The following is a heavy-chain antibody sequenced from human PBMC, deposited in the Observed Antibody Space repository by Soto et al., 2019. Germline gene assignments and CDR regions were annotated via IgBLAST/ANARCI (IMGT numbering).Heavy chain of an antibody. CDR3: ARDMRHHDAFDI. CDR1: GGSISSGGYY. Sequence: SETLSLTCTVSGGSISSGGYYWSWIRQHPGKGLEWIGYIYYSGSTYYNPSLKSRVTISVDTSKNQFSLKLSSVTAADTAVYYCARDMRHHDAFDIWGQGTMVTVS. D-gene: IGHD2-2*01. CDR2: IYYSGST. V-gene: IGHV4-31*03. J-gene: IGHJ3*02.